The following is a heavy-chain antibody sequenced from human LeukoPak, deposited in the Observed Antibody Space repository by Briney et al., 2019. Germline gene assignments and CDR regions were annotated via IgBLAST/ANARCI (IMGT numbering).Heavy chain of an antibody. CDR2: IYYSGST. Sequence: PSETLSLTCTVSGGSISSGSYYWGWIRQPPGKGLEWIGSIYYSGSTHYNPSPKSRVTISVDTSKNQFSLKLSSVTAADTAVYYCARGHSLAYCGGDCYSADAFDIWGQGTMVTVSS. D-gene: IGHD2-21*02. V-gene: IGHV4-39*07. J-gene: IGHJ3*02. CDR3: ARGHSLAYCGGDCYSADAFDI. CDR1: GGSISSGSYY.